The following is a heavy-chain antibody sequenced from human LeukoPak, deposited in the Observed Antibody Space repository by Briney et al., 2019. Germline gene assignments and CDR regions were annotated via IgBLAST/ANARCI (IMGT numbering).Heavy chain of an antibody. CDR1: GGSISSYY. V-gene: IGHV4-59*01. Sequence: SETLSLTCTASGGSISSYYWSWIRQPPGKGLEWIGYIYYSGSTNYNPSLKSRVTISVDTSKNQFSLKLSSVTAADTAVYYCARGGRYYDSSGYYYGGFDPWGQGTLVTVSS. J-gene: IGHJ5*02. D-gene: IGHD3-22*01. CDR3: ARGGRYYDSSGYYYGGFDP. CDR2: IYYSGST.